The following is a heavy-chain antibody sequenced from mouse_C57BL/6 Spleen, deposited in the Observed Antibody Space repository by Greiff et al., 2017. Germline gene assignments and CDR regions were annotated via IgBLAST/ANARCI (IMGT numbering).Heavy chain of an antibody. CDR1: GFTFSDYY. J-gene: IGHJ4*01. D-gene: IGHD1-1*01. CDR2: INYDGSST. CDR3: ARDHYYYGSPYAMDY. V-gene: IGHV5-16*01. Sequence: EVKLVESEGGLVQPGSSMKLSCTASGFTFSDYYMAWVRQVPEKGLEWVANINYDGSSTYYLDSLKSRFIISRDNAKNILYLQMSSLKSEDTATYYCARDHYYYGSPYAMDYWGQGTSVTVSS.